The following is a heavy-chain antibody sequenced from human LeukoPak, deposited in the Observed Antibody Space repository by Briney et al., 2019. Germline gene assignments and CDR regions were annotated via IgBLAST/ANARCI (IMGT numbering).Heavy chain of an antibody. D-gene: IGHD3-9*01. J-gene: IGHJ4*02. CDR2: IIPILGIA. CDR1: GYTFTSYA. CDR3: ARGSILTGYFDY. V-gene: IGHV1-69*04. Sequence: VASVKVSCKASGYTFTSYAMHWVRQAPGQGLEWMGRIIPILGIANYAQKSQGRVTITADKSTSTAYMELSSLRSEDTAVYYCARGSILTGYFDYWGQGTLVTVSS.